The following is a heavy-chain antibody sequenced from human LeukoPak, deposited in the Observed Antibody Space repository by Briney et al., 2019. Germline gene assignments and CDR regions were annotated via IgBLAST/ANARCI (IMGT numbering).Heavy chain of an antibody. CDR1: GYTFTGYY. CDR2: ISPDSGGT. J-gene: IGHJ4*02. V-gene: IGHV1-2*02. Sequence: ASVKVSCKPSGYTFTGYYMHRVRQAPGRGLEWMGWISPDSGGTNYAQKFQGRVTMTRDTSISTAYMELSRLRSDDTAVYYCARVPPSAHQLLISDYWGQGTQVTVSS. CDR3: ARVPPSAHQLLISDY. D-gene: IGHD2-2*01.